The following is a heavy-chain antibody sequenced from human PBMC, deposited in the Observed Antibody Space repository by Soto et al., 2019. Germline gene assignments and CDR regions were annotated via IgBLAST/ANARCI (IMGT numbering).Heavy chain of an antibody. CDR1: GGSFSTLG. V-gene: IGHV1-69*06. J-gene: IGHJ4*02. Sequence: SVKVSCKASGGSFSTLGINWVRQAPGQGLEWMGGIIPLFGKARYAETSQGRVTITADTSTGTAYMEVSSLRSDDTAVFYCATAHNSGWYFFDYWGPGTLVTVSS. CDR2: IIPLFGKA. CDR3: ATAHNSGWYFFDY. D-gene: IGHD6-19*01.